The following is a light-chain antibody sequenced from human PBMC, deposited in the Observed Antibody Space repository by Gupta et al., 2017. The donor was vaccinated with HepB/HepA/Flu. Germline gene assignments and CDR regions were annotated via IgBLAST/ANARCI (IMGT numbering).Light chain of an antibody. CDR1: QSLVHSNGYNY. CDR3: RQALESPRT. V-gene: IGKV2-28*01. J-gene: IGKJ2*02. Sequence: DIVMTQSPLSLPVTPGEPASISCRSSQSLVHSNGYNYLDWYLQKPGQSPQLLLYLGSNRSYGVPHRFSGSGSCADFTLKIIRGVAADVGVYYCRQALESPRTFGQGTKMEIK. CDR2: LGS.